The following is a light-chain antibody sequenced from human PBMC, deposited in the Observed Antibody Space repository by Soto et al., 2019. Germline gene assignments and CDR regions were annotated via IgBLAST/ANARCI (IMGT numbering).Light chain of an antibody. Sequence: DIQMTQSPSSLSASVGDRVTITCRASQSISSYLNWYQQKPGKAPKLLIYAASSLQSGVPSRFSGSGSWTDFTLTNSSLQPEDLATYYCQQSYRTPPTFGEGTKLEIK. CDR3: QQSYRTPPT. CDR2: AAS. CDR1: QSISSY. J-gene: IGKJ2*01. V-gene: IGKV1-39*01.